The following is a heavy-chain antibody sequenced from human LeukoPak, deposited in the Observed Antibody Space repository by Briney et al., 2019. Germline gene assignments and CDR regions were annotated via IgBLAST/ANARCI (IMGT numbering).Heavy chain of an antibody. D-gene: IGHD3-22*01. J-gene: IGHJ4*02. CDR2: INWNGGST. CDR1: GFTFDDYG. Sequence: PGGSLRLSCAASGFTFDDYGMSWVRQAPGKGLEWVSGINWNGGSTGYADSVKGRFTISRDNAKNSLYLQMNSLRAEDTALYHCARGYYYDSSGHSNYWGQGTLVTVSS. V-gene: IGHV3-20*01. CDR3: ARGYYYDSSGHSNY.